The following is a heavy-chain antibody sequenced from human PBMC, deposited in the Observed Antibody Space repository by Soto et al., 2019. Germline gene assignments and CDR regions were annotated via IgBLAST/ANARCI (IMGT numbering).Heavy chain of an antibody. Sequence: QVQLQESGPGLVKPSETLSLTCTVSGGSISSYYWCWIRQPPGKGLEWIGYIYYSGSTNYNPSLISRVNISVDTSKTQFSLKLSSVTAADTAVYYCAREPNQKGNNWFDPWGQGTLVTVSS. D-gene: IGHD2-8*01. CDR1: GGSISSYY. V-gene: IGHV4-59*01. CDR3: AREPNQKGNNWFDP. CDR2: IYYSGST. J-gene: IGHJ5*02.